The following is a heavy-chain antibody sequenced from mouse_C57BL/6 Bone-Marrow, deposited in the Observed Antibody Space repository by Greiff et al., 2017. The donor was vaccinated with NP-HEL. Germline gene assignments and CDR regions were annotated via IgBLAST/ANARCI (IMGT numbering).Heavy chain of an antibody. Sequence: QQSGAELVRPGTSVKLSCKASGYTFTSYWMHWVKQRPGQGLEWIGVIDPSDSYTNYNQKFKGKATLTVDTSSSTAYMQLSSLTSEDSAVYYCAAGAYGYDDAMDYWGQGTSVTVSS. CDR2: IDPSDSYT. V-gene: IGHV1-59*01. CDR3: AAGAYGYDDAMDY. D-gene: IGHD2-2*01. J-gene: IGHJ4*01. CDR1: GYTFTSYW.